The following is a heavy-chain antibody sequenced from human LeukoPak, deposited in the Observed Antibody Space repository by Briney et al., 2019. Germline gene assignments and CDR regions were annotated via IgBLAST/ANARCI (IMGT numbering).Heavy chain of an antibody. CDR3: ARVVDTHFDY. J-gene: IGHJ4*02. D-gene: IGHD5-18*01. V-gene: IGHV3-74*01. Sequence: AALRLSCAASGSTFSSYWMHWVRQPPGKGLVWVSRIKSDASTTTYADSVKGRFTISRDNAKNTLYMQMNSLRAEDTAVYYCARVVDTHFDYWGQGTLVTVSS. CDR1: GSTFSSYW. CDR2: IKSDASTT.